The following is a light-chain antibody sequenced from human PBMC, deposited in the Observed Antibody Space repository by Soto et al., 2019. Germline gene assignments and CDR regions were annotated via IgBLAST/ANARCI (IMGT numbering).Light chain of an antibody. V-gene: IGLV2-11*01. CDR1: SSDVGGYNY. CDR3: YSYAGSYIFYR. CDR2: DVS. Sequence: QSVLTQPRSVSGSPGQSVTISCTGTSSDVGGYNYVSWYQQHPGKAPKLMIYDVSKRPSGVPDRFSGSKSGNTASLTISGLQVEDEVDYYCYSYAGSYIFYRFGTGTKVTGL. J-gene: IGLJ1*01.